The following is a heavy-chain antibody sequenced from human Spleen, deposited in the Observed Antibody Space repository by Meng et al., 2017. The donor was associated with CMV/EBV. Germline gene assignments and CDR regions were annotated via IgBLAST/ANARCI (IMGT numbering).Heavy chain of an antibody. V-gene: IGHV1-2*02. CDR3: ARDFSSRWYDRWFDP. J-gene: IGHJ5*02. Sequence: ASVKVSCKASGYTFTGYYMHWVRQAPGQGLEWMGWINPNSGGTNYAQKFQGRVTMTRDTSISTAYMELSRLRSDDTAVYYCARDFSSRWYDRWFDPWGQGTLVTVSS. CDR2: INPNSGGT. D-gene: IGHD6-13*01. CDR1: GYTFTGYY.